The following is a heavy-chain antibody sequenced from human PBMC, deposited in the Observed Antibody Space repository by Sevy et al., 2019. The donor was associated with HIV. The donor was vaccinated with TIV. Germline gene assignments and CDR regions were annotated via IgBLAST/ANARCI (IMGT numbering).Heavy chain of an antibody. J-gene: IGHJ4*02. D-gene: IGHD2-15*01. Sequence: GGSLRLSCAASGSDFSNYVMHWVRQTPGKGLEWVAVTLHDESDKFYADSVKGRFTIFRDNSKNTLFLQMNSLTVEDTAVYYCARDPDGSGHKFDYWGQGTLVTVSS. CDR3: ARDPDGSGHKFDY. V-gene: IGHV3-30*19. CDR1: GSDFSNYV. CDR2: TLHDESDK.